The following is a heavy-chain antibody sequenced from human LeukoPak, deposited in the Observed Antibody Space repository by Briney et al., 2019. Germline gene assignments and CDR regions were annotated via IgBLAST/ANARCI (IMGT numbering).Heavy chain of an antibody. V-gene: IGHV3-48*01. CDR3: ARDRLTSGSYFFDY. D-gene: IGHD1-26*01. CDR1: AFTFSDYR. J-gene: IGHJ4*02. Sequence: GGSLRHSCAASAFTFSDYRMTWVRQAPGKGLEWISYISGRSSTIYYADSVRGRFTISRDNAKNSMYLQMSSLRAEDTAVYYCARDRLTSGSYFFDYWVQGTLVTVSS. CDR2: ISGRSSTI.